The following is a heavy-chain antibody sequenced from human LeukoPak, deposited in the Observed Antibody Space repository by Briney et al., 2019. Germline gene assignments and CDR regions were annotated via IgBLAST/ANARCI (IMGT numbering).Heavy chain of an antibody. J-gene: IGHJ4*02. CDR3: ARETFGGVIVKWKQSS. V-gene: IGHV3-11*01. CDR1: GFTFSDYY. CDR2: ISSSGSTI. Sequence: KSGGSLRLSCAVSGFTFSDYYMSWIRQAPGKGLEWVSYISSSGSTIYYADSVKGRFTISRDNAKNSLYLQMNSLRAEDTAVYYCARETFGGVIVKWKQSSWGQGTLVTVSS. D-gene: IGHD3-16*02.